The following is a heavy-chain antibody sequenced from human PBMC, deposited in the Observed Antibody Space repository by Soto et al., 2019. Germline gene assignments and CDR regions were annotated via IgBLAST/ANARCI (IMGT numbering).Heavy chain of an antibody. Sequence: QVQLVESGGGVVQPGRSLRLSCAASGFTFSSYGMHWVRQAPGKGLEWVAVISYDGSNKYYADSVKGRFTISRDNSKNTLYLQMNSLRAEDTAVYYCAKACYYYGMDVWGQGTTVTVSS. CDR1: GFTFSSYG. CDR3: AKACYYYGMDV. J-gene: IGHJ6*02. CDR2: ISYDGSNK. V-gene: IGHV3-30*18.